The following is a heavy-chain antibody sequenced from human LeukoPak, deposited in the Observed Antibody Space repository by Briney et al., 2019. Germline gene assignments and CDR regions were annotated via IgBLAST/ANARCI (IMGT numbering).Heavy chain of an antibody. D-gene: IGHD6-6*01. J-gene: IGHJ3*02. CDR3: ARSRSNAFDI. CDR1: GYTFTGYF. Sequence: ASVKVSCKASGYTFTGYFMHWVRQAPGQGLESMGWINPNSGDTNNAQKFQGRVTMTRDTSISTTYMELSSLGSDDTAVYYCARSRSNAFDIWGQGTMVTVSS. V-gene: IGHV1-2*02. CDR2: INPNSGDT.